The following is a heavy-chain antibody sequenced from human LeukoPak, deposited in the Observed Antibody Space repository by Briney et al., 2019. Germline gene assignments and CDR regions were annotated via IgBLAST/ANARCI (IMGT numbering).Heavy chain of an antibody. CDR3: AREINKWFDP. V-gene: IGHV3-74*03. J-gene: IGHJ5*02. CDR2: ISPDGSTT. Sequence: GGSLRLSCAASGFTFSSYGMHWVRQAPGKGLVWVSRISPDGSTTKNADSVKGRFTISRDNARSTLFLQLNSLRAEDTAVYYCAREINKWFDPWGQGTLVTVSS. CDR1: GFTFSSYG.